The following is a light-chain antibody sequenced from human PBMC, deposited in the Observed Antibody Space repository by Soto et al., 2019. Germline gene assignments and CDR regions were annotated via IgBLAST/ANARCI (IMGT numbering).Light chain of an antibody. CDR3: QTWGTGIQGV. CDR1: SGHSSYA. J-gene: IGLJ3*02. V-gene: IGLV4-69*01. CDR2: LNSDGSH. Sequence: QPVLTQSPSASASLGASVKLTCTLSSGHSSYAMAWHQQQPEKGPRYLMKLNSDGSHSKGDGIPDRFSGSSSGAERYLTIPRLQSEDEADYYCQTWGTGIQGVFGGGTKLTVL.